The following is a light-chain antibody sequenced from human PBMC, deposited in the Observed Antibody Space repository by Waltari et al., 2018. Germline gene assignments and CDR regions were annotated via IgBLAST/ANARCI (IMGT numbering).Light chain of an antibody. CDR2: AAS. Sequence: FLTQAPDTLSLSPGERATLSCRASQSVSRSRLAWYQHKPGQAPRLLMYAASTRATGIPYRFSGSGSGTYFSLSISRVEPEDFAVYYCQQYSSSVMYTFGQGTKLEIK. CDR1: QSVSRSR. V-gene: IGKV3-20*01. J-gene: IGKJ2*01. CDR3: QQYSSSVMYT.